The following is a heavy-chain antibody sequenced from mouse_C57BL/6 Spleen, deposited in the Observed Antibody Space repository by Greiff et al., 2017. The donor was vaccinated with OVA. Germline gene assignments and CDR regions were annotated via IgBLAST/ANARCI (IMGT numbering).Heavy chain of an antibody. CDR3: AITTVKTFDY. CDR1: GYTFTSYW. CDR2: IDPSDSYT. V-gene: IGHV1-50*01. D-gene: IGHD1-1*01. J-gene: IGHJ2*01. Sequence: QVQLQQSGAELVKPGASVKLSCKASGYTFTSYWMQWVKQRPGQGLEWIGEIDPSDSYTNYNQKFKGKATLTVDTSSSTAYMQLSSLTSEDSAVYYCAITTVKTFDYWGQGTTLTVSS.